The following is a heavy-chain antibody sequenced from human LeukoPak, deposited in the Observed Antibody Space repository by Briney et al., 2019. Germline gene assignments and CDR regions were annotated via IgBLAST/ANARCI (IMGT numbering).Heavy chain of an antibody. Sequence: ASVKVSCKASGYTFTSYGISWVRQAPGQGLEWMGWISAYNGNTNYAQELQGRVTMTTDISTSTAYMELRSLRSDDTAVYYCARGISETTVIPIDYWGPGTLVTVSS. V-gene: IGHV1-18*01. CDR2: ISAYNGNT. CDR3: ARGISETTVIPIDY. J-gene: IGHJ4*02. D-gene: IGHD4-11*01. CDR1: GYTFTSYG.